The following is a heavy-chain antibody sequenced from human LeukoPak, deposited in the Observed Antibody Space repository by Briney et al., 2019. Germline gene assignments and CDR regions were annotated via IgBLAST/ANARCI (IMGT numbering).Heavy chain of an antibody. CDR3: ARRRGFGGSGYGMDV. D-gene: IGHD3-10*01. CDR2: ISSSSSTI. V-gene: IGHV3-48*02. Sequence: GGSLRLSCAASGFTFSSYSMNWVRQAPGKGLEWVSYISSSSSTIYYADSMKGRFTISRDNAKNSLYLQMNSLRDEDTAVYYCARRRGFGGSGYGMDVWGQGTTVTVSS. CDR1: GFTFSSYS. J-gene: IGHJ6*02.